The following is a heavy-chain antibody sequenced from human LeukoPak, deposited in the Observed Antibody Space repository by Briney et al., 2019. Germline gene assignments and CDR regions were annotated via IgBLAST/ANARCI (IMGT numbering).Heavy chain of an antibody. J-gene: IGHJ5*02. CDR2: ISGSGGST. CDR3: AKVGSSWIP. V-gene: IGHV3-23*01. Sequence: GGSLRPSCAASGFTFSTYAVNWVRQAPGKGLEWVSAISGSGGSTYYADSVKGRFTISRDNSKNTLYLQMNSLRAEDTAVYYCAKVGSSWIPWGQGTLVTVSS. D-gene: IGHD6-13*01. CDR1: GFTFSTYA.